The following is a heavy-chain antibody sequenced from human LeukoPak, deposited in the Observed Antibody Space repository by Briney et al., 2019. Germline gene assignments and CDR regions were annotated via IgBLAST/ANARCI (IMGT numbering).Heavy chain of an antibody. D-gene: IGHD3-22*01. CDR3: ARAAYDTNGYTANHDY. Sequence: GGSLRLSCAASGFTFSDDYMSWVRQAPGKGLEWVSVLYSDGTTYYANSVKGRFTISRDKSKNTLYLQMNNLRAEDTAVYYCARAAYDTNGYTANHDYWGQGTLVTVSS. CDR1: GFTFSDDY. J-gene: IGHJ4*02. CDR2: LYSDGTT. V-gene: IGHV3-53*01.